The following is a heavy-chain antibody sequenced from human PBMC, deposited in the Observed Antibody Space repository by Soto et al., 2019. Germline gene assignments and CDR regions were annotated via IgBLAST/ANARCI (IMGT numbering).Heavy chain of an antibody. D-gene: IGHD3-10*01. CDR2: IKSDGTIK. CDR3: ARGGLENYYNDY. V-gene: IGHV3-74*01. Sequence: EVQLVESGGGLVQPGGSLRLSCAASGFTFSRDWMHWVRQSPGKGLVWVSRIKSDGTIKNSADSVKGRFTTSRDNAKNTVDMRLISLTTADKAVYHCARGGLENYYNDYWGQGTLVTVSS. J-gene: IGHJ4*02. CDR1: GFTFSRDW.